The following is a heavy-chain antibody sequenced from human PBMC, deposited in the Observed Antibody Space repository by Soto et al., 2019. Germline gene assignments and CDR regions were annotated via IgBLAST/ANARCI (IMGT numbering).Heavy chain of an antibody. Sequence: EVQLLESGGGLVQPGGSLRLSCAASGFTFSSYAMSWVRQAPGKGLEWVSAISGSGGSTYYADSVKGRFTISRDNSKNSLYLQMNSLRAEDMAVYYCAKSPIAVAGSYYWGQGTLVTVSS. CDR3: AKSPIAVAGSYY. V-gene: IGHV3-23*01. J-gene: IGHJ4*02. CDR2: ISGSGGST. CDR1: GFTFSSYA. D-gene: IGHD6-19*01.